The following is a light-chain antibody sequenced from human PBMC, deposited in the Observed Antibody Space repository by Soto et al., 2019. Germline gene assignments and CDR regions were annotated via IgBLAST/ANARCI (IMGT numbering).Light chain of an antibody. Sequence: DIQMTQSPSTLSASVGDRVTITGRASQSISSWLAWYQQTPGKPPKILIYKASSLESGVPSRFRGSGSGTEFTLTISRLQPDDFATYYCQQYNSYSRTFGQGTKVDIK. J-gene: IGKJ1*01. V-gene: IGKV1-5*03. CDR2: KAS. CDR3: QQYNSYSRT. CDR1: QSISSW.